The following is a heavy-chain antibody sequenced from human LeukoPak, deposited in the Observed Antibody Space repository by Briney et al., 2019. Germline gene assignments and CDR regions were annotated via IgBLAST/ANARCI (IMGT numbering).Heavy chain of an antibody. J-gene: IGHJ6*02. Sequence: GGSLRLSCAASGFTFDDYAMHWVRQAPGKGLEWVSLISGVGGSTYYADSVKGRFTISRDNSKNSLYLQMNSLRTEDTALYYCAKDKGGQWLVLSDGMDVWGQGTTVTVSS. D-gene: IGHD6-19*01. CDR1: GFTFDDYA. CDR2: ISGVGGST. CDR3: AKDKGGQWLVLSDGMDV. V-gene: IGHV3-43*02.